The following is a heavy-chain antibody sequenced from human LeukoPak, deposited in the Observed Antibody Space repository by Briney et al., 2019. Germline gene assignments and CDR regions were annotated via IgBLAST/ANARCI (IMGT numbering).Heavy chain of an antibody. V-gene: IGHV3-23*01. CDR2: ISGSGGST. CDR1: GFTFSSYA. Sequence: PGGSLRLSCAASGFTFSSYAMSWVRQAPGKGLEWVSAISGSGGSTYYADSVKGRFTISRDKSKNYLQMNSLRGDDTAIYYCAKDVRVGEYYGSGSYFDYWGQGTLVTVSS. D-gene: IGHD3-10*01. J-gene: IGHJ4*02. CDR3: AKDVRVGEYYGSGSYFDY.